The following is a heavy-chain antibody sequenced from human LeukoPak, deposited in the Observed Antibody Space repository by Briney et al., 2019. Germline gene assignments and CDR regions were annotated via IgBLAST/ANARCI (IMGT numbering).Heavy chain of an antibody. D-gene: IGHD3-22*01. J-gene: IGHJ4*02. V-gene: IGHV3-23*01. CDR3: AKDHFHRYYYDSSGYHPFDY. CDR1: GFTFSSYA. CDR2: ISGSGGST. Sequence: QSGGSLRLSCAASGFTFSSYAMSWVRQAPGKGLEWVSAISGSGGSTYYADSVKGRFTISRDNSKNTLYLQMNSLRAEDTAVYYCAKDHFHRYYYDSSGYHPFDYWGQGTLVTVSS.